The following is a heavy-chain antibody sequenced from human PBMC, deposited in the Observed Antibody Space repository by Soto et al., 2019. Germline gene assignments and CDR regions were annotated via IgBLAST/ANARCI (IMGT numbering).Heavy chain of an antibody. Sequence: GGSLRLSCASSGFTFSSSGMHWGRQAPGKGLEWVALMWYDGTNKYYADSVKGRFTISRDNSKNTLYLEMNSLRAEDTAVYYCARDGGYCANGVCYLAGMDAWGQGTTVTVSS. D-gene: IGHD2-8*01. J-gene: IGHJ6*02. CDR3: ARDGGYCANGVCYLAGMDA. V-gene: IGHV3-33*01. CDR1: GFTFSSSG. CDR2: MWYDGTNK.